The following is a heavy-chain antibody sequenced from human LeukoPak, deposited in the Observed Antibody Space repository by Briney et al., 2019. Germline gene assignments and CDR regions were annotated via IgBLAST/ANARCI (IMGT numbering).Heavy chain of an antibody. J-gene: IGHJ4*02. Sequence: GGSLRLSCAASGFTVSSNYMSWVRQAPGKGLEWVSVIYIGGSGGSTYYADSVKGRFTISRDNSKNTLYLQMNSLRAEDTAVYYCATRGDYGDYWYYFDYWGQGTLVTVSS. D-gene: IGHD4-17*01. CDR3: ATRGDYGDYWYYFDY. CDR1: GFTVSSNY. CDR2: IYIGGSGGST. V-gene: IGHV3-53*01.